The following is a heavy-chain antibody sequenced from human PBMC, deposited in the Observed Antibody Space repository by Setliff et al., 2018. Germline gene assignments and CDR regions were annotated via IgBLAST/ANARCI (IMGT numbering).Heavy chain of an antibody. CDR3: ARSPGWIPWFDS. J-gene: IGHJ5*01. V-gene: IGHV3-30-3*01. CDR2: SRYAENYQ. CDR1: GFTISYYA. D-gene: IGHD5-18*01. Sequence: AGGSLRLSCAASGFTISYYAIHWVRQAPGKGLEWVAVSRYAENYQYYADSVKGRFTISRDNSENTLYLQMDSLRVEDTAVYFCARSPGWIPWFDSWGQGTLVTVSS.